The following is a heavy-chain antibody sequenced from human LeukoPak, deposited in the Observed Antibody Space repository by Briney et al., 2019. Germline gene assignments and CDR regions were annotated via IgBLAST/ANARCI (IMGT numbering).Heavy chain of an antibody. Sequence: GGSLRLSCAASGFTFSSYAMSWVRQAPGKGLEWVSAISGSGGSTYYADSVKGRFTISRDNSKNTLYLQMNSLRAEDTAIYYCASTFPYCGGGSCALGGQGTLVTVSS. V-gene: IGHV3-23*01. CDR3: ASTFPYCGGGSCAL. J-gene: IGHJ4*02. CDR2: ISGSGGST. CDR1: GFTFSSYA. D-gene: IGHD2-15*01.